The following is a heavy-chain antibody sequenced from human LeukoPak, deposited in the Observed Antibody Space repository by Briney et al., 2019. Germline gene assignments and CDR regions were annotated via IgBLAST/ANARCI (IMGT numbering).Heavy chain of an antibody. Sequence: GRSLRLSCAASGFTFSSYAMHWVRQAPGKGLEWVAVISYDGSNKYYADSVKGRFTISRDNSKNTLYLQMNSLRAEDTAVYYCARASRGYSYGSVLFDYWGQGTLVTVSS. CDR3: ARASRGYSYGSVLFDY. CDR2: ISYDGSNK. V-gene: IGHV3-30-3*01. J-gene: IGHJ4*02. D-gene: IGHD5-18*01. CDR1: GFTFSSYA.